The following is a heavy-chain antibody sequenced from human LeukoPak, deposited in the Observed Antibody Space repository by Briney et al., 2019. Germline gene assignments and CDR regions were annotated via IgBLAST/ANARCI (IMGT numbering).Heavy chain of an antibody. CDR3: TRCGGDCYSGFSDAFDI. Sequence: GGSLRLSCTASGFTFGDYAMSWFRQAPGKGLEWVGFIRSKAYGGTTEYAASVKGRFTISRDDSKSIAYLQMNSLKTEDTAVYYCTRCGGDCYSGFSDAFDIWGQGQWSPSLQ. CDR1: GFTFGDYA. D-gene: IGHD2-21*02. J-gene: IGHJ3*02. V-gene: IGHV3-49*03. CDR2: IRSKAYGGTT.